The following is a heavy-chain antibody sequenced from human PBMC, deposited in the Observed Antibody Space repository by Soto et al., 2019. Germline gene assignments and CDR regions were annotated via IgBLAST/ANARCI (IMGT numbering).Heavy chain of an antibody. CDR3: GTMPIVVEPAPMDV. Sequence: SETLSLTCTVSGGSISSGDYYWSWIRQPPGKGLEWIGYIYYSGSTSYNASLKSRTSISADPSNNQFSLKLHSLTAAGTAVYFCGTMPIVVEPAPMDVWGPGTSVTVSS. D-gene: IGHD2-2*01. CDR2: IYYSGST. CDR1: GGSISSGDYY. V-gene: IGHV4-30-4*01. J-gene: IGHJ6*02.